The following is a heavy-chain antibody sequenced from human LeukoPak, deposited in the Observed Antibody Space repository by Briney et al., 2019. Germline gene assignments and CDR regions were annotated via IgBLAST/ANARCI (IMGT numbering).Heavy chain of an antibody. CDR2: IIPIFGTA. V-gene: IGHV1-69*13. CDR3: ARAPAANYYDSSGYYRPFDY. CDR1: GGTFSSYA. Sequence: ASVKVSCTASGGTFSSYAISWVRQAPGQGLEWMGGIIPIFGTANYAQKFQGRVTITADESTSTAYMELSSLRSEDTAVYYCARAPAANYYDSSGYYRPFDYWGQGTLVTVSS. J-gene: IGHJ4*02. D-gene: IGHD3-22*01.